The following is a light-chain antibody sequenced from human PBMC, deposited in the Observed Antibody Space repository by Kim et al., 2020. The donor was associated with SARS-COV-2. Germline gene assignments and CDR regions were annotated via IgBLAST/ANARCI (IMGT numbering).Light chain of an antibody. V-gene: IGLV3-1*01. CDR1: KLGDKY. CDR3: QAWDSSTEV. CDR2: QDS. J-gene: IGLJ1*01. Sequence: SYELTQPPSVSVSPGQTASITCSGDKLGDKYACWYQQKPGQSPVLVIYQDSKRPSGSPERFSGSNAGNTATLTISGTQAMDEADYYCQAWDSSTEVFGTGTKVTFL.